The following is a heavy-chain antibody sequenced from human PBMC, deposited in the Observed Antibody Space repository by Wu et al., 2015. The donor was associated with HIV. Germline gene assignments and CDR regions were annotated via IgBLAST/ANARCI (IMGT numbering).Heavy chain of an antibody. CDR3: ARRLVLAGSASDL. CDR2: FIPVFGTA. CDR1: GGTFSRYT. J-gene: IGHJ3*01. V-gene: IGHV1-69*05. D-gene: IGHD3-9*01. Sequence: QVQLVQSGTEVKKPGSSVKVSCTASGGTFSRYTLNWVRQAPGQGLEYMGGFIPVFGTAMYAQKFQGRVTITTDQSTSTTYMELKSPTSEDTATYYCARRLVLAGSASDLWGQGTMVTVSS.